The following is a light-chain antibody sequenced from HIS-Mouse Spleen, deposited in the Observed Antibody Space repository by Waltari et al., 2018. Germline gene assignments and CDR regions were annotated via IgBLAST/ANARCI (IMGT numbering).Light chain of an antibody. Sequence: QSALTQPASVSGSPGQSITISCTGTSSDVGSYNLVSWYQQHPGKAPKPMIYEGSKRPSGIPERFSGSNSGNTATLTISRVEAGDEADYYCQVWDSSSDHVVFGGGTKLTVL. CDR1: SSDVGSYNL. CDR3: QVWDSSSDHVV. J-gene: IGLJ2*01. V-gene: IGLV2-14*02. CDR2: EGS.